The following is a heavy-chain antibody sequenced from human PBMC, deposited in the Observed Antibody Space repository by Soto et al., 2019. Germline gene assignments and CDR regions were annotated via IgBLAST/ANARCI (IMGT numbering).Heavy chain of an antibody. D-gene: IGHD2-8*01. CDR3: ASSGSNSWGMDG. J-gene: IGHJ6*02. V-gene: IGHV1-69*12. CDR2: IIPIFGTA. CDR1: GGTFSSYA. Sequence: QVQLVQSGAEVKKPGSSVKVSCKASGGTFSSYAISCVRQAPGQGLEWMGGIIPIFGTANYAQKFQGRVTITADDATSTAYMELSSLRSEDTAVYYCASSGSNSWGMDGWGQGTTVSVSS.